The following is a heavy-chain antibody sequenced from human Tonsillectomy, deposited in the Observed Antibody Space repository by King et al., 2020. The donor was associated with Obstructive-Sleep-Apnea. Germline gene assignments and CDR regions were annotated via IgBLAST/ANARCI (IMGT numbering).Heavy chain of an antibody. D-gene: IGHD5-24*01. Sequence: VQLVESGGGVVQPGRSLRLSCAASEFSFSTYAMHWVRQAPGKGLEWVSIISYDGGHHHFADSVKGRFTISRDNSRNTLYLQMDSLRPEDTAMYYCASGTDGYSYFYFWGQGTLVTVSS. J-gene: IGHJ4*02. V-gene: IGHV3-30-3*01. CDR1: EFSFSTYA. CDR3: ASGTDGYSYFYF. CDR2: ISYDGGHH.